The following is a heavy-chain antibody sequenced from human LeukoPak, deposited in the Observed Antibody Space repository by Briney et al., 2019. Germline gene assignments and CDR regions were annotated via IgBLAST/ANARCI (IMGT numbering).Heavy chain of an antibody. CDR1: GYTFTGYY. V-gene: IGHV1-2*02. J-gene: IGHJ4*02. Sequence: ASVKVSCKASGYTFTGYYMHWVRQAPGQGLEWMGWINPNSGGTNYAQKFQGRVTMTRDTSISTAYMELSRLRSDDTAVYYCAKDASGYCSGGSCYPLDYWGQGTLVTVSS. D-gene: IGHD2-15*01. CDR3: AKDASGYCSGGSCYPLDY. CDR2: INPNSGGT.